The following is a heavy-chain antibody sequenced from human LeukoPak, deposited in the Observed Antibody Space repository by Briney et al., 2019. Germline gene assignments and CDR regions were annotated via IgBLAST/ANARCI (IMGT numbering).Heavy chain of an antibody. CDR1: GFIFSNAW. Sequence: GGSLRLSCAASGFIFSNAWMTWVRQAPGKGLEWVSAISGSGGSTYYADSVKGRFTISRDNSKNTLYLQMNSLRAEDTAVYYCARDQTPFVWGQGTLVTVSS. CDR2: ISGSGGST. V-gene: IGHV3-23*01. J-gene: IGHJ4*02. CDR3: ARDQTPFV.